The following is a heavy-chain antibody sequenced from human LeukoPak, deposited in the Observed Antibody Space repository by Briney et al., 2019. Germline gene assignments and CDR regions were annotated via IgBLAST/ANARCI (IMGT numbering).Heavy chain of an antibody. D-gene: IGHD3-16*01. CDR1: GGSISSYY. V-gene: IGHV4-59*08. Sequence: SETLSLTRAVSGGSISSYYWSWIRQPPGKGLEWIGYIYYSGSTTYNPSLKSRVTTSVDTSKNQFSLKLNSVTAADTDVYYCARRSPRGALDYWGQGTLVTVSS. J-gene: IGHJ4*02. CDR2: IYYSGST. CDR3: ARRSPRGALDY.